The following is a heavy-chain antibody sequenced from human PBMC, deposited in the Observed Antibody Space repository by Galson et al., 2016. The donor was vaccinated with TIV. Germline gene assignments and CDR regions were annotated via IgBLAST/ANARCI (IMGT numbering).Heavy chain of an antibody. V-gene: IGHV4-39*01. CDR3: ARPHSYSNYALDV. J-gene: IGHJ6*02. Sequence: SLTCTVSGGSIGSSSYYWAWIRQPPGKGLEWIGSIYYTGTTYYSPSLKSRVTISADRSKNQFSLNLNSVTATDTAVYYCARPHSYSNYALDVWGQGTTVTVSS. CDR1: GGSIGSSSYY. CDR2: IYYTGTT. D-gene: IGHD4-11*01.